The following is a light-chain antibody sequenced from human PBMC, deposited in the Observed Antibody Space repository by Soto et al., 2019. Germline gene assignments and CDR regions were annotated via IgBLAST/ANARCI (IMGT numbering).Light chain of an antibody. CDR1: SSDVGGYNY. CDR3: CSYAGSSL. J-gene: IGLJ2*01. Sequence: QSALTQPRSVSGSPGQSVTISCTGTSSDVGGYNYVSWYQQHPGKAPKLMIYDVSKRPSGVPDRFSGSKSGNTASLTISGLQAEDEADYYRCSYAGSSLFGGGTKLTVL. CDR2: DVS. V-gene: IGLV2-11*01.